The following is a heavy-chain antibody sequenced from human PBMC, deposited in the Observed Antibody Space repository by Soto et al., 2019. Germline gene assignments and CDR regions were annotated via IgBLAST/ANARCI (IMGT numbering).Heavy chain of an antibody. V-gene: IGHV1-2*04. CDR3: ARSTTVTTHPDY. J-gene: IGHJ4*02. Sequence: ASVKVSCKASGYTFTGYYMHWVRQAPGQGLEWMGWINPNSGGTNYAQKFQGWVTMTRDTSISTAYMELSRLRSDDTAVYYCARSTTVTTHPDYWGQGTLVTVSS. D-gene: IGHD4-17*01. CDR2: INPNSGGT. CDR1: GYTFTGYY.